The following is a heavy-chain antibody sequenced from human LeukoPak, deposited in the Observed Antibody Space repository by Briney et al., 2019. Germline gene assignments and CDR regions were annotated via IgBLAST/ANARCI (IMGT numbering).Heavy chain of an antibody. J-gene: IGHJ6*02. Sequence: SETLSLTCAVYGGSFSGYYWSWIRQPPGKGLEWIGEINHSGSTNYNPSLKSRVNISVDTSKNQFSLKLSSVTAADTAVYYCARGLSGVQQLVRAFYGMDVWGQGTTVTVSS. D-gene: IGHD6-13*01. CDR2: INHSGST. CDR1: GGSFSGYY. V-gene: IGHV4-34*01. CDR3: ARGLSGVQQLVRAFYGMDV.